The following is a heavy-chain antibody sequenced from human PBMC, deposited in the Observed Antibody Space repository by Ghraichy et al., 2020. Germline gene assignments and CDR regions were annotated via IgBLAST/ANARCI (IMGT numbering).Heavy chain of an antibody. CDR3: ARDVVASGGRYYYYGMDV. V-gene: IGHV3-11*01. CDR1: GFTFSDYY. Sequence: GGSLRLSCAASGFTFSDYYMSWIRQAPGKGLEWVSYISSIGSTIYYADSVKGRFTISRDNAKNSLYLQMNSLRAEDTAVYYCARDVVASGGRYYYYGMDVWGQGTTVTVSS. CDR2: ISSIGSTI. J-gene: IGHJ6*02. D-gene: IGHD5-12*01.